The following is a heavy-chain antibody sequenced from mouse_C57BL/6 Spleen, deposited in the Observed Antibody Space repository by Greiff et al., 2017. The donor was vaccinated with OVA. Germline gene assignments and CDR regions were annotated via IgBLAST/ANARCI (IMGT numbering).Heavy chain of an antibody. CDR3: ARAYYGNYDWYAY. Sequence: VQLQQPGAELVRPGTSVKVSCKASGYAFTNYLIEWVKQRPGQGLEWIGVINPGSGGTNYNEKFKGKATLTADKSSSTAYMQLSSLTSEASAVYFCARAYYGNYDWYAYWGQGTLVTVSA. D-gene: IGHD2-10*01. V-gene: IGHV1-54*01. J-gene: IGHJ3*01. CDR1: GYAFTNYL. CDR2: INPGSGGT.